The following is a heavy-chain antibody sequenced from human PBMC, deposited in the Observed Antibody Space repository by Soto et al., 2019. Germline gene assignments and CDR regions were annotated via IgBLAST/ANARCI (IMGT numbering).Heavy chain of an antibody. CDR1: GFTFTSYG. D-gene: IGHD3-3*01. CDR3: ARDRRFLEWLDY. CDR2: IWYDGSNK. Sequence: QMHLVESGGGVVQPGRSLTLSCVASGFTFTSYGIDWVRQAPGKGLEWVAVIWYDGSNKYYGDSVKGRFSISRDNSKNTVYLQMNSLRAEDTAVYYCARDRRFLEWLDYWGQGTLVSVSS. V-gene: IGHV3-33*01. J-gene: IGHJ4*02.